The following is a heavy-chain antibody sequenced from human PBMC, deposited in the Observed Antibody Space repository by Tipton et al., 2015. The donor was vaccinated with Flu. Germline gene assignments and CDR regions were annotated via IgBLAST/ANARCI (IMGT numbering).Heavy chain of an antibody. Sequence: SLRLSCAASGFTFSSYWMSWVRQAPGKGLEWVANIKQDGSEGYYVDSVKGRFTISRDNAKNSLYLQMNSLRAEDTAVYYCAKELGGGSCYWGQGTLVTVPS. CDR1: GFTFSSYW. D-gene: IGHD2-15*01. V-gene: IGHV3-7*01. J-gene: IGHJ4*02. CDR3: AKELGGGSCY. CDR2: IKQDGSEG.